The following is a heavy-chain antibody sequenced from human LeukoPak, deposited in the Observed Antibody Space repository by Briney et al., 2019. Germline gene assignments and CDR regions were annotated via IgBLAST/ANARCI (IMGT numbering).Heavy chain of an antibody. D-gene: IGHD6-13*01. J-gene: IGHJ4*02. Sequence: SGGSLRLSCAASGLTFSSHSMNWVRQAPGKGLEWVSSISTGSDYKYYADSVKGRFTISRDNAKNSVYLQLNSLRADDTAIYYCAGDQVAASGSMGYWGQGTLVTVPS. CDR1: GLTFSSHS. CDR3: AGDQVAASGSMGY. CDR2: ISTGSDYK. V-gene: IGHV3-21*06.